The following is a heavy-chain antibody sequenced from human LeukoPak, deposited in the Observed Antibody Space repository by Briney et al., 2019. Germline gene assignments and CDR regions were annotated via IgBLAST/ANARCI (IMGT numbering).Heavy chain of an antibody. V-gene: IGHV1-69*04. CDR3: AKAHYASSNIKVPFDV. D-gene: IGHD3-22*01. CDR1: GGTFSSYA. Sequence: ASAKVSCKASGGTFSSYAISWVRQAPGQGLEWMGRIIPILGIANYAQKFQGRVTITADKSTSTAYMELSSLRSDDTAVYYCAKAHYASSNIKVPFDVWGKGTTVTVSS. J-gene: IGHJ6*04. CDR2: IIPILGIA.